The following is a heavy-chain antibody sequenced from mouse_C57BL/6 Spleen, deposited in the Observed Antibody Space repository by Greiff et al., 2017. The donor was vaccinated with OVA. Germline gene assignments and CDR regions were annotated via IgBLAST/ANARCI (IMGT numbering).Heavy chain of an antibody. V-gene: IGHV1-42*01. CDR3: ALDSSGYVGY. CDR1: GYSFTGYY. Sequence: EVQLMESGPELVKPGASVKISCKASGYSFTGYYMNWVKQSPEKSLEWIGEINPSTGGTTYNQKFKAKATLTVDKSSSTAYMQLKSLTAEDSAVYSGALDSSGYVGYWGQGTTLTVSS. J-gene: IGHJ2*01. D-gene: IGHD3-2*02. CDR2: INPSTGGT.